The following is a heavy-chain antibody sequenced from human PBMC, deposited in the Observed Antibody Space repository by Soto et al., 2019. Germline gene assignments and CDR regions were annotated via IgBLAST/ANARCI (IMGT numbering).Heavy chain of an antibody. CDR2: ISAYNGNT. CDR3: AREPLPHYYDGSGRYLFV. CDR1: GYTFTSYG. D-gene: IGHD3-10*01. Sequence: GASVKVSCKASGYTFTSYGISWVRQAPGQGLEWMGWISAYNGNTNYAQKLQGRVTMTTDTSTSTAYMELRSLRSDDTAVYYCAREPLPHYYDGSGRYLFVWGEGTLVTLCS. J-gene: IGHJ4*02. V-gene: IGHV1-18*01.